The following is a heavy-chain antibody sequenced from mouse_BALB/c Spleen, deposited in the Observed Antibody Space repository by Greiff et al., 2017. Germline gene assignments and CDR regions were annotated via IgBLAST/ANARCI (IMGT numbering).Heavy chain of an antibody. J-gene: IGHJ3*01. Sequence: QVQLKESGPGLVAPSQSLSITCTVSGFSLTSYGVHWVRQPPGKGLEWLGVIWAGGSTNYNSALMSRLSISKDNSKSQVFLKMNSLQTDDTAMYYCARDEGYRSPWFAYWGQGTLVTVSA. CDR1: GFSLTSYG. CDR3: ARDEGYRSPWFAY. V-gene: IGHV2-9*02. D-gene: IGHD2-12*01. CDR2: IWAGGST.